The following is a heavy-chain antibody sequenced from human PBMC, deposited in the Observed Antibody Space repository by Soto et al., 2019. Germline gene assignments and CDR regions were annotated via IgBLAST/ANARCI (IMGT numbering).Heavy chain of an antibody. CDR2: IIPIFGTA. J-gene: IGHJ4*02. D-gene: IGHD6-19*01. Sequence: QVQLVQSGAEVKKPGSSVKVSCKASGGTFSSYAISWVRQAPGQGLEWMGGIIPIFGTANYAQKFQGRVTXXAXEFXSTAYMELSSLRSEDTAVYYCASGPPQAVAGIFDYWGQGPLVTVSS. CDR3: ASGPPQAVAGIFDY. CDR1: GGTFSSYA. V-gene: IGHV1-69*12.